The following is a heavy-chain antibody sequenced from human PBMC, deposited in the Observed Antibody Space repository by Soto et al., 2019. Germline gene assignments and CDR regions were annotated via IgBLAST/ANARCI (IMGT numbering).Heavy chain of an antibody. CDR3: ARDDYGAQGENY. V-gene: IGHV1-69*13. D-gene: IGHD4-17*01. J-gene: IGHJ4*02. CDR2: IIPIFGTA. Sequence: ASVKVSCKASGGTFSSYAISWVRQAPGQGLEWMGGIIPIFGTANYAQKFQGRVTITADESTSTAYMELSSLRSEDTAVYYCARDDYGAQGENYWGQGTLVTVSS. CDR1: GGTFSSYA.